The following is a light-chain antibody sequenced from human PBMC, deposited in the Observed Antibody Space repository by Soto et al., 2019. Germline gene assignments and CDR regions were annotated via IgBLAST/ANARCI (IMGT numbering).Light chain of an antibody. V-gene: IGLV1-47*01. CDR1: SSNIGSNY. CDR2: RNN. J-gene: IGLJ1*01. Sequence: QPVLTQTPAASGTPGQRVTISCSGSSSNIGSNYVYWYQQLPGTAPKLLIHRNNQRPSGVPDRFSGSKSGTSASLAISGLRSEDEADYYCAAWDDSLSGRYVFGTGTKVTVL. CDR3: AAWDDSLSGRYV.